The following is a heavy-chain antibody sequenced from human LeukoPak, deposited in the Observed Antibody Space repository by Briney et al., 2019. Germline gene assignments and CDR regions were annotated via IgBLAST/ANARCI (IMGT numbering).Heavy chain of an antibody. D-gene: IGHD4-23*01. V-gene: IGHV4-34*01. CDR1: GGSFSGYY. J-gene: IGHJ4*02. CDR2: INHSGST. Sequence: SETLSLTCAVCGGSFSGYYWSWIRQPPGRGLEGIGEINHSGSTNYNPSLKSRVTISVDTSKNQFSLKLSSVTAADTAVYYCARGFGYGGKEAGYWGQGTLVTVSS. CDR3: ARGFGYGGKEAGY.